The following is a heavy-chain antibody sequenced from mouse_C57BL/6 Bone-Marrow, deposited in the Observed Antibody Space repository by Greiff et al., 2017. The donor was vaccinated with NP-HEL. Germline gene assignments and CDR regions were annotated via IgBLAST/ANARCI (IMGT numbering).Heavy chain of an antibody. CDR2: IYPSDSET. V-gene: IGHV1-61*01. CDR3: ARGGVYYCGSSYYAWFAY. CDR1: GYTFTSYW. Sequence: QVQLQQPGAELVRPGSSVKLSCKASGYTFTSYWMDWVKQRPGQGLEWIGNIYPSDSETHYNQKFKDKATLTVDKSSSTAYMQLSSLTSEDSAFYYCARGGVYYCGSSYYAWFAYWGKETLVTVSA. D-gene: IGHD1-1*01. J-gene: IGHJ3*01.